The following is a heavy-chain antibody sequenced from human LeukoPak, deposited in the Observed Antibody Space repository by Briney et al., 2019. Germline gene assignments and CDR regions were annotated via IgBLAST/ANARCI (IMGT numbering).Heavy chain of an antibody. CDR2: ISSSSYI. CDR3: ARRRGICGMDV. CDR1: GFTFSSYS. V-gene: IGHV3-21*01. D-gene: IGHD3-10*01. Sequence: PGGSLRLSCAASGFTFSSYSMNWVRQAPGKGLEWVSSISSSSYIYYADSVKGRFTISRDNAKNSLYLQMNSLRAEDTAVYYCARRRGICGMDVWGQGTTVTVSS. J-gene: IGHJ6*02.